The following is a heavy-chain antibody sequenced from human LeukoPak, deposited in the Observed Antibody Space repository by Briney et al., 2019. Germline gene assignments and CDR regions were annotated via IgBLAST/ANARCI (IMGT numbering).Heavy chain of an antibody. V-gene: IGHV3-48*03. CDR2: ISSSGTTI. CDR1: GFTFSNYE. Sequence: GGSLRLSCAASGFTFSNYEMNWVRQAPGKGLEWVSYISSSGTTIYYADSVKGRFTISRDNAKNSLYLQMNGLRAEDTAVYYCATPWDYGAHWGQGTLVTVSS. CDR3: ATPWDYGAH. D-gene: IGHD4-17*01. J-gene: IGHJ4*02.